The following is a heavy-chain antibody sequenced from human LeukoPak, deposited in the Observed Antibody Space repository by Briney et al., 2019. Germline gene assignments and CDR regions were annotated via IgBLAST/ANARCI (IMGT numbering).Heavy chain of an antibody. CDR3: ARESGKFDY. V-gene: IGHV3-43*02. Sequence: GGSLRLSCVASGLPIGDFAMHWVRPAAGQGLEWVSLISGDGVSTFFADSVKGRFSISRDNSKNSLFLEMSSLRTEDTAMYYCARESGKFDYWGQGTLVAVSS. J-gene: IGHJ4*02. CDR1: GLPIGDFA. CDR2: ISGDGVST.